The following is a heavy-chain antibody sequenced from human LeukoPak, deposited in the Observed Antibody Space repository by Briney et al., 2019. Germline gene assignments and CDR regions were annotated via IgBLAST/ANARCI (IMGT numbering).Heavy chain of an antibody. CDR2: IYSGSSK. CDR1: RFTVSSNY. D-gene: IGHD1-26*01. V-gene: IGHV3-53*04. Sequence: GGSLRLSCTAWRFTVSSNYVSWVRQARGRGLEGCSVIYSGSSKYYEDSVKGRFTIYRNNSKNTLYLQMNRLRDKDTAVYYCAREPSGSWEEGYFDYWGQGTLVSVSS. CDR3: AREPSGSWEEGYFDY. J-gene: IGHJ4*02.